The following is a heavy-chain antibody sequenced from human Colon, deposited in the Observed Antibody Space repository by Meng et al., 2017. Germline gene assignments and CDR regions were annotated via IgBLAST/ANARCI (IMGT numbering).Heavy chain of an antibody. CDR3: ARGISMLRKYYFDY. D-gene: IGHD2/OR15-2a*01. J-gene: IGHJ4*02. CDR1: GYTFTNYA. CDR2: INTNTGNP. V-gene: IGHV7-4-1*02. Sequence: ASLKVSCKAAGYTFTNYAMNWVRQAPGQGLEWMGWINTNTGNPTYYPGFTGRFVFSLDNSVSTAHLQMSSLEAEDTAVYYCARGISMLRKYYFDYWGQGTLVTVSS.